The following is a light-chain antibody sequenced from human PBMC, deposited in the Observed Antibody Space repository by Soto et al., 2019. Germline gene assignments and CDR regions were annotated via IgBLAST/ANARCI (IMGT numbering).Light chain of an antibody. V-gene: IGLV2-14*01. Sequence: QSVLTQPASVSGSPGQSITISCTGTSSDVGGYIYVSWYQQHPGKAPKLMIYDVSNRPSGVSNRFSGSKSGNTASLTISGLQAEDEADYYCSSYTSSSTLLYVFGTGTQLTVL. J-gene: IGLJ1*01. CDR1: SSDVGGYIY. CDR2: DVS. CDR3: SSYTSSSTLLYV.